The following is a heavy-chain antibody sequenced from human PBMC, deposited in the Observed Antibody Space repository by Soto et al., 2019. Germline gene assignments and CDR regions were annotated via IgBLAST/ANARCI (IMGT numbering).Heavy chain of an antibody. J-gene: IGHJ4*02. Sequence: QLQLQESGPGLVKPSETLSLTCTVSGGSISSSSYYWGWIRQPPGKGLEWIGSIYYSGSTYYNPSLKSRVTISVDTSKNQFSLKLSSVTAADTAVYYCARHVGPAPPIYGDYVPWSDYWCQGTLVTVSS. V-gene: IGHV4-39*01. CDR2: IYYSGST. CDR1: GGSISSSSYY. D-gene: IGHD4-17*01. CDR3: ARHVGPAPPIYGDYVPWSDY.